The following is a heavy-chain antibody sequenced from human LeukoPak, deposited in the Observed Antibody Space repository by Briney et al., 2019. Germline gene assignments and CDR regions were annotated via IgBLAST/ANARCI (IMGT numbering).Heavy chain of an antibody. CDR1: GGSISSYY. D-gene: IGHD3-22*01. Sequence: SETLSLTCTVSGGSISSYYWSWIRQPPGKGLEWIGYIYYSGSTNYNPSLKSRVTISLDMSKNHFSLKLNSATAADTAVYFCARERYYYDSEGSPTHNWFDPWGQGTLVTVSS. CDR3: ARERYYYDSEGSPTHNWFDP. J-gene: IGHJ5*02. CDR2: IYYSGST. V-gene: IGHV4-59*01.